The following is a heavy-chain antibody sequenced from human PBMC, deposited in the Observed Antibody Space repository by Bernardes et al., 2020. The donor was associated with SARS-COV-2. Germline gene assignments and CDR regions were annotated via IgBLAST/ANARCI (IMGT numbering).Heavy chain of an antibody. CDR1: GGSFSGYY. V-gene: IGHV4-34*01. D-gene: IGHD1-26*01. J-gene: IGHJ5*02. CDR2: INHSGTT. Sequence: SETLSLTCAVYGGSFSGYYWTWIRQSPGKGLEWIGEINHSGTTNYNPSLKTRVTITVDTSKNHFSLKLSSVTAADTAVYYCARPQNGNNWFDPWGQGTLVPVSS. CDR3: ARPQNGNNWFDP.